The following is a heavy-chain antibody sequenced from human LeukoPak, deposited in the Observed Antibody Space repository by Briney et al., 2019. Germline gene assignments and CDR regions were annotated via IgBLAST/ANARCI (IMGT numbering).Heavy chain of an antibody. CDR1: GFTFSSYS. V-gene: IGHV3-48*04. CDR3: ARESLGYCSGSTCYYFYMDF. CDR2: ISGSSSTI. D-gene: IGHD2-15*01. J-gene: IGHJ6*03. Sequence: PGGSLRLSCAACGFTFSSYSMNWVRQAPGKGLEWLSYISGSSSTIYYADSVKGRFTISRDNAKNSLYLQMNSLRAEDTAVYYCARESLGYCSGSTCYYFYMDFWGKGTTVTVSS.